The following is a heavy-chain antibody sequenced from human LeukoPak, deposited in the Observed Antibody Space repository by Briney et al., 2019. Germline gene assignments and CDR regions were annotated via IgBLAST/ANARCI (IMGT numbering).Heavy chain of an antibody. CDR3: GTLAVAGTVDY. D-gene: IGHD6-19*01. J-gene: IGHJ4*02. V-gene: IGHV3-74*01. CDR2: IIGDGSST. Sequence: GGSLRLSCAASGFTFSSYWMHWVRQAPGKGLVWVSRIIGDGSSTIYAGSVKGRFTISRDNAKNTLYLQMNSLRAEDTAVYYCGTLAVAGTVDYWGQGTLVTVSS. CDR1: GFTFSSYW.